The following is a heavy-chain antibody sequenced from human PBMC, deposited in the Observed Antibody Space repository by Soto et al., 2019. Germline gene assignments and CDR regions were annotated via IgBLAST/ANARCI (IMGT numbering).Heavy chain of an antibody. CDR1: GFSLSTNGVG. J-gene: IGHJ4*02. V-gene: IGHV2-5*01. D-gene: IGHD5-18*01. Sequence: SGPPLVNPTQTLTLTCTFSGFSLSTNGVGVGWIRQPPGKALEWLALIYWNDDKRYSPSLKSRLTITKVTSKNHVVLTMTNMDPVDTGTYYCAHSWIHLPWNYFDYWGQGALVTVSS. CDR2: IYWNDDK. CDR3: AHSWIHLPWNYFDY.